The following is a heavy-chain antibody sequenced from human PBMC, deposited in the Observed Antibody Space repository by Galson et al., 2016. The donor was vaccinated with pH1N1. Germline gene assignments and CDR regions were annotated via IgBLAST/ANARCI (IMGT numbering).Heavy chain of an antibody. CDR1: GYRFSTYW. CDR3: ARGRRDSAYNWNLPLDY. V-gene: IGHV5-51*03. Sequence: QSGAEVKKPGESLKISCSGAGYRFSTYWIGWVRQMPGQGLEWMAIIYPNTSGTKYNPSFEGQVTISADRSIRTAYLQWSSLKASDTAIYYCARGRRDSAYNWNLPLDYWGQGTLVTVSS. D-gene: IGHD1-20*01. CDR2: IYPNTSGT. J-gene: IGHJ4*02.